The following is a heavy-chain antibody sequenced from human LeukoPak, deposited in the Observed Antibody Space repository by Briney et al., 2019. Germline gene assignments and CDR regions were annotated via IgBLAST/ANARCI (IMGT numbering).Heavy chain of an antibody. CDR2: IYYSGST. CDR3: AREGHYDSSGYPYFDY. V-gene: IGHV4-59*01. CDR1: GGSISSYY. D-gene: IGHD3-22*01. Sequence: SETLSLTCTVSGGSISSYYWSWIRQPPGKGLEWIGYIYYSGSTNYNPSLKSRVTISVDTSKNQFSLKLSSVTAADTAVYYCAREGHYDSSGYPYFDYWGQGTLVTVSS. J-gene: IGHJ4*02.